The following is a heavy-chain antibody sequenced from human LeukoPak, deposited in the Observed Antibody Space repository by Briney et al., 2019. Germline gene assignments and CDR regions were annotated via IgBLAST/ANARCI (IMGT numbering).Heavy chain of an antibody. D-gene: IGHD6-13*01. J-gene: IGHJ4*02. CDR1: GFTPSSYW. CDR3: AREVWQQLATFDY. V-gene: IGHV3-7*01. CDR2: IKQDGNEK. Sequence: GGSLRLSCAASGFTPSSYWMSWVRQAPGKGLEWVANIKQDGNEKYYVDAVKGRFTSYRDNAKNSVDLQMNSLRAEDAAVYYCAREVWQQLATFDYWGQGTLVTVSS.